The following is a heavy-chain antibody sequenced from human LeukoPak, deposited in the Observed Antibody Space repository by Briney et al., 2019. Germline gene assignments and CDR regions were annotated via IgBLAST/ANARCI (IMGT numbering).Heavy chain of an antibody. CDR1: GFTFSSYA. CDR3: ANRKFPHYYDSSGGAFDI. D-gene: IGHD3-22*01. V-gene: IGHV3-23*01. Sequence: PGGSLRLSCAASGFTFSSYAMSWVRQAPGKGLEWVSAISGSGGSTYYADSVKGRFTISRDNSKNTLYLQMNSLRAEDTAVYYCANRKFPHYYDSSGGAFDIWGQGTMVTVSS. J-gene: IGHJ3*02. CDR2: ISGSGGST.